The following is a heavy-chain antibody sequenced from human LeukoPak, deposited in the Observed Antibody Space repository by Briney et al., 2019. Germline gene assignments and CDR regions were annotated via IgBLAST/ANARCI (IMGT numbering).Heavy chain of an antibody. CDR3: ASEEVRGEIVSTDYGMDV. Sequence: GGSLRLSCAASVFTFSSYWMHWVRQAPGKGLVWDSRINSEGTSTSYADSVKGPFTISRDNAKNTLYLQMNSLRVEDTAVYYCASEEVRGEIVSTDYGMDVWGKGTTVTVSS. CDR1: VFTFSSYW. CDR2: INSEGTST. J-gene: IGHJ6*04. D-gene: IGHD3-10*01. V-gene: IGHV3-74*01.